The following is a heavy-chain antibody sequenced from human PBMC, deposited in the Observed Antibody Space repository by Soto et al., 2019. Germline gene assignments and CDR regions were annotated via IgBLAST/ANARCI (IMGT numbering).Heavy chain of an antibody. CDR3: ASAGGLMVRGVIIPINAFDI. Sequence: PGGSLRLSCAASGFTFSSYAMSWVRQAPGKGLEWVSAISGSGGSTYYADSVKGGFTISRDNSKNTLYLQMNSLRAEDTAVYYCASAGGLMVRGVIIPINAFDISGQGTMVTVSS. J-gene: IGHJ3*02. CDR2: ISGSGGST. D-gene: IGHD3-10*01. CDR1: GFTFSSYA. V-gene: IGHV3-23*01.